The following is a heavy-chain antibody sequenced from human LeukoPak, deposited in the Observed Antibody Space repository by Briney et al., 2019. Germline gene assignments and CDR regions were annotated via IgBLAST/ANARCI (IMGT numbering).Heavy chain of an antibody. CDR1: GGSISSDY. D-gene: IGHD2-2*01. V-gene: IGHV4-4*07. J-gene: IGHJ4*02. Sequence: PSETLSLTCTVSGGSISSDYWSWVRQPAGKGLEWIGRIYTSGSTNYNPSLKSRVTMSVDRSKNQFSLKLSSVTAADTAVYYCARYYCSSTSCQALFDYWGQGTLVTVSS. CDR3: ARYYCSSTSCQALFDY. CDR2: IYTSGST.